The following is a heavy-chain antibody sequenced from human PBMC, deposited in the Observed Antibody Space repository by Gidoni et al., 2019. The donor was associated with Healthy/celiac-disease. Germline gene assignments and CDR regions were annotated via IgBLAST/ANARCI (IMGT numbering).Heavy chain of an antibody. V-gene: IGHV3-23*01. CDR2: ISGSGGST. Sequence: EVQLLESGGGLVQPGGSLRLSCSASGFTFSSYAMSWVRQAPGKGLEWVSAISGSGGSTYYADSVKGRFTIARDNSKNTLYLQMNSLRAEDTAVYYCARNTLNLYFDYWGQGTLVTVSS. CDR1: GFTFSSYA. CDR3: ARNTLNLYFDY. J-gene: IGHJ4*02.